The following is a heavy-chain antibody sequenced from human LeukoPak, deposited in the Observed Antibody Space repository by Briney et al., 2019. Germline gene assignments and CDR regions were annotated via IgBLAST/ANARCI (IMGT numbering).Heavy chain of an antibody. Sequence: GGSLRLSCEASGFTFRSYWMSWVRQAPEQGLEWVANIKGDGSEKYYADSVKGRFTVSRDNSKRSLYLQMIRLRADDTAVYFCVRDGWDVSAGIVYYFDFWGQGTLVTVSS. CDR1: GFTFRSYW. CDR2: IKGDGSEK. D-gene: IGHD2-15*01. CDR3: VRDGWDVSAGIVYYFDF. J-gene: IGHJ4*02. V-gene: IGHV3-7*01.